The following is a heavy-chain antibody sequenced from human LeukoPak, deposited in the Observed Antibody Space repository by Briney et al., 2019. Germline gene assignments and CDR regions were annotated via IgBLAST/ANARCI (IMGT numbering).Heavy chain of an antibody. D-gene: IGHD3-10*01. Sequence: ASVKVSCKASGYTFTSYGISWVRQAPGQGLEWRGWRSAYNGNTHYAQKLQARVTMTTDTSTSTAYMELRSLRSDDTAVYYCAREPYDWYGSGSADYWGQGTLVTVSS. CDR2: RSAYNGNT. CDR1: GYTFTSYG. V-gene: IGHV1-18*01. CDR3: AREPYDWYGSGSADY. J-gene: IGHJ4*02.